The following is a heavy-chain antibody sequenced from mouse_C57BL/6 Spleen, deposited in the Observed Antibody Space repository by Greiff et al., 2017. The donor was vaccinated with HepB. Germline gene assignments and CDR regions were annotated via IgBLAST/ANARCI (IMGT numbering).Heavy chain of an antibody. CDR1: GFSFTSYG. V-gene: IGHV2-2*01. Sequence: VKLMESGPGLVQPSQSLSITCTVSGFSFTSYGLHWVRQSPGKGLEWLGVIWSGGSTDYNAAFISRLSISKDNSKSQVFFKMNSLQADDTAIYYCARREGFLLHAFAYWGQGTLVTVSA. J-gene: IGHJ3*01. CDR2: IWSGGST. D-gene: IGHD2-1*01. CDR3: ARREGFLLHAFAY.